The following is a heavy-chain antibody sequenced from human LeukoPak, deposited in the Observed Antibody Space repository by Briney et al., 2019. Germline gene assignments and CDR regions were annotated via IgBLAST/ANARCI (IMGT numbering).Heavy chain of an antibody. J-gene: IGHJ2*01. Sequence: PSETLSLTCTVSGGSISSYYWSWIRQPPGKGLEWIGYIYYGGSTNYNPSLKSRVTISVDTSKNQFSLKLSSVTAADTAVYYCARWDSNYSYWYFDLWGRGTLVTVSS. CDR3: ARWDSNYSYWYFDL. V-gene: IGHV4-59*01. CDR2: IYYGGST. D-gene: IGHD4-11*01. CDR1: GGSISSYY.